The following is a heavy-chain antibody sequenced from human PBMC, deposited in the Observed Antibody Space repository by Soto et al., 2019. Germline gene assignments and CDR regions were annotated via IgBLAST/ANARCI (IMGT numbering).Heavy chain of an antibody. J-gene: IGHJ4*02. CDR3: VRYTGAAGGNFYFDS. V-gene: IGHV5-51*01. CDR1: GYSFTNYW. D-gene: IGHD6-13*01. CDR2: IYPGDSDT. Sequence: PGESLKISCKGSGYSFTNYWIGWVRQMPGKGLEWMGIIYPGDSDTRYSPSFQGQVTISADKSISTAYLQWSSLKASDTAMYYCVRYTGAAGGNFYFDSWGQGTLVTVS.